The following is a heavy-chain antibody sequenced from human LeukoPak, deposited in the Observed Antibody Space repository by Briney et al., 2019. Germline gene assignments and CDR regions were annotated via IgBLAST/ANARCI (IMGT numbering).Heavy chain of an antibody. J-gene: IGHJ5*02. CDR3: ARERGVAVAGEGVDP. CDR1: GYTFTRHY. CDR2: INPSGGST. Sequence: ASVKVSCKAPGYTFTRHYILWVRQAPGQGLEWMGIINPSGGSTSYAQKFQGRVTLTRDTSTSTVYMELSSLRSEDTAVYYCARERGVAVAGEGVDPWGQGTLVTVSS. D-gene: IGHD6-19*01. V-gene: IGHV1-46*01.